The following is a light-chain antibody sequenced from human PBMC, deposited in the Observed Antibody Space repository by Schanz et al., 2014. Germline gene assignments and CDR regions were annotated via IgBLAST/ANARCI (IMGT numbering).Light chain of an antibody. CDR3: CSYAGTYTWE. J-gene: IGLJ3*02. CDR1: SSDVGGYKY. CDR2: DVS. Sequence: QSALTQPASVSGSPGQSITITCNGTSSDVGGYKYVSWFQQHPGKAPKLLIYDVSNRPSGVSYRFSGSKSGNTASLTISGXXXEDEADYYCCSYAGTYTWEFGGGTKLTVL. V-gene: IGLV2-14*01.